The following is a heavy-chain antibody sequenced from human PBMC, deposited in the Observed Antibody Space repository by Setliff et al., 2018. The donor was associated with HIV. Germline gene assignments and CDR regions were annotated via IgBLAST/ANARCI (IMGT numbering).Heavy chain of an antibody. Sequence: PGGSLRLSCAAPGFSFSSYSMSWVRQAPGKGLEWVASISNSGESKYYADSMKGRFTISRDNSENTLYLHMNNLRAEDTAVYYCAKASRGEYYDNSGFFVAYFDNWGQGKLVTVSS. CDR2: ISNSGESK. CDR3: AKASRGEYYDNSGFFVAYFDN. J-gene: IGHJ4*02. CDR1: GFSFSSYS. V-gene: IGHV3-23*01. D-gene: IGHD3-22*01.